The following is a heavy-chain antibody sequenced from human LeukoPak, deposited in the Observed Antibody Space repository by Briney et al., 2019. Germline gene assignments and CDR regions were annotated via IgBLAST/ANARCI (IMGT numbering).Heavy chain of an antibody. J-gene: IGHJ4*02. V-gene: IGHV4-61*05. D-gene: IGHD3-9*01. CDR1: GGSISSSSYY. CDR3: ARQHYDILTGYPYYFDY. CDR2: IYYSGST. Sequence: SETLSLTCTVSGGSISSSSYYWGWIRQPPGKGLEWIGYIYYSGSTNYNPSLKSRVTISVDTSKNQFSLKLSSVTAADTAVYYCARQHYDILTGYPYYFDYWGQGTLVTVSS.